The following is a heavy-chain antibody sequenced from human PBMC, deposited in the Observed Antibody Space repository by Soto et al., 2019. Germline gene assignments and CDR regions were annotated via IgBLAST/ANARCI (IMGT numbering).Heavy chain of an antibody. D-gene: IGHD6-13*01. Sequence: GASVKVSCKASGYTFTSYYMHWVRQAPGQGLEWMGIINPSGGSTSYAQKFQGRVTMTRDTSTSTVYMELSSLRSEDTAVYYCARDPTLYSSSWYYFDYWGQGTLVPVSS. V-gene: IGHV1-46*01. CDR2: INPSGGST. CDR1: GYTFTSYY. J-gene: IGHJ4*02. CDR3: ARDPTLYSSSWYYFDY.